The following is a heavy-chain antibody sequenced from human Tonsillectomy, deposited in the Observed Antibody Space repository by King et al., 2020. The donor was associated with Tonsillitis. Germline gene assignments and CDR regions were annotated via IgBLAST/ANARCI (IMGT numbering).Heavy chain of an antibody. Sequence: VQLQESGPGLVKPSETLSLTCTVSGGSISSYYWSWIRQPAGKGLEWIGRIYTSGSTNYNPSLKSRVTMSVDTSKNQFSLKLSSVTAADTAVYYFARDYGSGSYYNPPYWYFDLWGRGTLVTVSS. CDR2: IYTSGST. CDR1: GGSISSYY. CDR3: ARDYGSGSYYNPPYWYFDL. V-gene: IGHV4-4*07. D-gene: IGHD3-10*01. J-gene: IGHJ2*01.